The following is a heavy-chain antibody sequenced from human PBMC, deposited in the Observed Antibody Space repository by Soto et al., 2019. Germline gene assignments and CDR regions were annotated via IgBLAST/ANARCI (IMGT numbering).Heavy chain of an antibody. J-gene: IGHJ6*02. D-gene: IGHD3-9*01. CDR2: ISAYNGNT. Sequence: ASVKVSCKASGYTFTSYGISWVRQAPGQGLEWMGWISAYNGNTNYAQKLQGRVTMTTDTSTSTAYMELRSLRSDDTAVYYCARDGDILTGYYLVYYYYGMDVWGQGTTVTSP. CDR3: ARDGDILTGYYLVYYYYGMDV. V-gene: IGHV1-18*04. CDR1: GYTFTSYG.